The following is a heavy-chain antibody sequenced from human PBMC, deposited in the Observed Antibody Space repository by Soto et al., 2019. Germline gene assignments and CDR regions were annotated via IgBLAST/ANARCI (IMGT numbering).Heavy chain of an antibody. CDR2: ISAYNGNT. CDR1: GGTFSSYG. Sequence: GASVKVSCKASGGTFSSYGISWVRQAPGQGLEWMGWISAYNGNTNYAQKLQGRVTMTTDTSTSTAYMELRSLRSDDTAVYYCSRGCSSTSCYLQFNYWGQGTLVTVSS. J-gene: IGHJ4*02. CDR3: SRGCSSTSCYLQFNY. D-gene: IGHD2-2*01. V-gene: IGHV1-18*01.